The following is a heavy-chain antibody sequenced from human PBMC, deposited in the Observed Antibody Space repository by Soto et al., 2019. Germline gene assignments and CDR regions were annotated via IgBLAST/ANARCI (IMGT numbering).Heavy chain of an antibody. V-gene: IGHV4-4*07. CDR3: ARGTSARGYYGY. D-gene: IGHD3-3*01. CDR1: GGSISSYY. Sequence: SETLSLTCIVSGGSISSYYWSWIRQPAGKGLEWIGRMYTSGSTNYNPSLKSRVTMSVDTSKNQFSLKLSSVTAADTAVYYCARGTSARGYYGYWGQGTLATVSS. CDR2: MYTSGST. J-gene: IGHJ4*02.